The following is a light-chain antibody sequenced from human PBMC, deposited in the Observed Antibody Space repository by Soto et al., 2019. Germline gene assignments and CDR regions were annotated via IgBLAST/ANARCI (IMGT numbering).Light chain of an antibody. J-gene: IGKJ1*01. CDR1: QSVSDN. V-gene: IGKV3-15*01. CDR3: QQYNFWPRS. Sequence: EIVMTQSPATLSVSPGQRATLXXRASQSVSDNLAWYQQKPGQAPRIXIYGAYIRATGVPARLSGSGSGTEFTLTISSLQSEDFAVYYCQQYNFWPRSFGQGTKVDIK. CDR2: GAY.